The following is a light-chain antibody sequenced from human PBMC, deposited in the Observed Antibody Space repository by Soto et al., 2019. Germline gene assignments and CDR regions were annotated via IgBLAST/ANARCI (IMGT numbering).Light chain of an antibody. V-gene: IGLV2-14*01. CDR1: SSDVGGYNY. Sequence: QSLLTQPASVSESPGQSITISCTGTSSDVGGYNYVSWYQQHPGKAPKFMIYDVSNRPSGVSNRFSGSKSGNTASLTISGLQAEDEADYYCTSYTTSNTRQIVFGTGTKDTVL. CDR2: DVS. J-gene: IGLJ1*01. CDR3: TSYTTSNTRQIV.